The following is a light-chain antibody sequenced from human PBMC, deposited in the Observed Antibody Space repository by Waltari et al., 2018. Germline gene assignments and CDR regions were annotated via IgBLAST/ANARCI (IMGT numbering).Light chain of an antibody. J-gene: IGKJ2*01. CDR3: QQYGSSPYT. CDR1: QSVSGSY. V-gene: IGKV3-20*01. CDR2: GAS. Sequence: DIVLTQSPGTLSLSQGERATLSCRASQSVSGSYLAWYQHKPGQAPRLLIYGASSRATGIADRFIGSGSGTDFTLTISRLEPEDFAVYYCQQYGSSPYTFGQGTKLEIK.